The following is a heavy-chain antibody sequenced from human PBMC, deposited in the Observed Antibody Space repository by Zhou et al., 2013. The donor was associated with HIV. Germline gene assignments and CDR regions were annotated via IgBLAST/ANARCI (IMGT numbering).Heavy chain of an antibody. CDR3: ARDRKFGWFDP. CDR1: GGSITDFY. Sequence: QVQLQESGPGLVKPSETLSLTRSVSGGSITDFYWSWIRQPAGKGLEWIGRLYTSGTINYNPSLKSRVTMSVDKSKNQLSLRLESVTAADTATYYCARDRKFGWFDPWGQGTPINRLL. D-gene: IGHD3-10*01. CDR2: LYTSGTI. J-gene: IGHJ5*02. V-gene: IGHV4-4*07.